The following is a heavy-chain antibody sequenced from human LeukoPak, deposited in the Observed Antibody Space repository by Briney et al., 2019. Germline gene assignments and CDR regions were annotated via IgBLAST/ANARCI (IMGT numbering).Heavy chain of an antibody. CDR1: GGTFSSYA. CDR2: IIPIFGTA. CDR3: ARDEAAAGDY. J-gene: IGHJ4*02. D-gene: IGHD6-13*01. V-gene: IGHV1-69*13. Sequence: SVKVSCRASGGTFSSYAISWLRQAPGQGPEWMGGIIPIFGTANYAQKFQGRVTITADESTSTAYMELYSLSSEDTAVYYCARDEAAAGDYWGQGTLVTVSS.